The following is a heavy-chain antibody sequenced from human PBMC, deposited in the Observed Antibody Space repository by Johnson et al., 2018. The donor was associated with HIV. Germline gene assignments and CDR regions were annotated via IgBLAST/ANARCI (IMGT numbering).Heavy chain of an antibody. Sequence: QVQLVESGGGLVKPGGSLRLSCAASGFTFSSYGMHWVRQAPGKGLEWVAVISYDGSNKYYADSVKGRFTISRDNSKNTLYLQMNSLRAEDTAVYYCARAYSYGAFDIWGQGTMVTVSS. J-gene: IGHJ3*02. D-gene: IGHD5-18*01. CDR2: ISYDGSNK. CDR3: ARAYSYGAFDI. V-gene: IGHV3-30*03. CDR1: GFTFSSYG.